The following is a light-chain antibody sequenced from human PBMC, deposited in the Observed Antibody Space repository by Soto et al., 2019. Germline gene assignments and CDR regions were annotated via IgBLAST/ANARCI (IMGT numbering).Light chain of an antibody. CDR1: QSVSSSY. Sequence: EIVLTQSPGTLSLSPGERATLSCRASQSVSSSYLAWYQQKPGQAPRLLIYGASSRATGIPDRFSGSGSGTDITLTIGILVPEDFGVYYCQQYGSSPGYTFGQGTKREIK. J-gene: IGKJ2*01. V-gene: IGKV3-20*01. CDR2: GAS. CDR3: QQYGSSPGYT.